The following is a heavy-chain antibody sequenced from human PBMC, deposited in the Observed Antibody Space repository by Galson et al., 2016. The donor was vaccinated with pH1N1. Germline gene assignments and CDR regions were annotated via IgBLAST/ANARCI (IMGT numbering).Heavy chain of an antibody. CDR1: GYTFTSNA. CDR3: ARSYCSSTSCYGGSYYYYGMDV. J-gene: IGHJ6*02. D-gene: IGHD2-2*01. CDR2: INTNTGNP. V-gene: IGHV7-4-1*04. Sequence: SVKVSCKASGYTFTSNAMNWVRQAPGQGLEWMGWINTNTGNPTYAQGFTERFVFSLDTSVSMAYLQISSPKAEDTAVYYCARSYCSSTSCYGGSYYYYGMDVWGRGTTVTVSS.